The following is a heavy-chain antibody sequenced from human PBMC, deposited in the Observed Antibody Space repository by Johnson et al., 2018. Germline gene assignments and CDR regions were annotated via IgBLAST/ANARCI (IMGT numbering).Heavy chain of an antibody. D-gene: IGHD2-2*01. CDR1: GFSFGSSW. CDR3: ARDWQYAASS. Sequence: VQLVETGGGLVQPGNSLRISCAASGFSFGSSWMHWVRQAPGKGLVWVSQINSDGSETTYADSVKGGFTISRDNAKNTGYLQMNSMRAEETAVYYCARDWQYAASSWGQGTLVTVSS. CDR2: INSDGSET. J-gene: IGHJ5*02. V-gene: IGHV3-74*01.